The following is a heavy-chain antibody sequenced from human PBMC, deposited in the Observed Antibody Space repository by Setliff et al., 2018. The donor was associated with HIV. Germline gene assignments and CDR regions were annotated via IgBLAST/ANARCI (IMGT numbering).Heavy chain of an antibody. CDR1: GGSFSGYY. J-gene: IGHJ4*02. CDR3: ARDHISASIAAVPGY. V-gene: IGHV4-34*01. Sequence: PSETLSLTCAVYGGSFSGYYWSWIRQPPGKGLEWIGEINHSGSTNYNPSLKSRVTISVDTSKNQFSLKLSSVTAADTAVYYCARDHISASIAAVPGYWGQGTLVTVSS. CDR2: INHSGST. D-gene: IGHD6-13*01.